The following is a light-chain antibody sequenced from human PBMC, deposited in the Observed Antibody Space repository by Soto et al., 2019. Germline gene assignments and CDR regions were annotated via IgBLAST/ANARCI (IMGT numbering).Light chain of an antibody. CDR1: NSDVGGYNY. J-gene: IGLJ2*01. Sequence: ALTQPASVSGSPGQSITISCTGTNSDVGGYNYVSWYQQHPGKAPKLMIFEVSNRPSGISVRFSGSRSGNTASLTISGLQDEDEADYYCSSYTSSSTLVVFGGGTKLTVL. CDR2: EVS. CDR3: SSYTSSSTLVV. V-gene: IGLV2-14*01.